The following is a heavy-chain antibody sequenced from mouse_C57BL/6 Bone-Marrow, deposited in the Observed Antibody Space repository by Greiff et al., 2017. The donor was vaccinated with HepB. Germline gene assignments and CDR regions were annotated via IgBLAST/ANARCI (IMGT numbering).Heavy chain of an antibody. CDR1: GYSITSGYY. CDR3: AREDDGSPMDY. Sequence: EVKLMESGPGLVKPSQSLSLTCSVTGYSITSGYYWNWIRQFPGNKLEWMGYISYDGSNNYNPSLKNRISITRDTSKNQFFLKLNSVTTEDTATYYCAREDDGSPMDYWGQGTSVTVSS. CDR2: ISYDGSN. J-gene: IGHJ4*01. V-gene: IGHV3-6*01. D-gene: IGHD2-3*01.